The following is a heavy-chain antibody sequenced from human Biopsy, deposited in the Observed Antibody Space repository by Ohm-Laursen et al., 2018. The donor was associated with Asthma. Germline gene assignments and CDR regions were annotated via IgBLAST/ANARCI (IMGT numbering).Heavy chain of an antibody. Sequence: GASVKVSCKASGFTFMGYHIFWMRQAPGQGLEWMGRINPNGGGIHYAQKFQGRVTLTRDTSISTAYMDLRALTSDDTAVYYCARGQKSPGDRWFDPWGQGTLVTVSS. J-gene: IGHJ5*02. CDR1: GFTFMGYH. V-gene: IGHV1-2*06. D-gene: IGHD7-27*01. CDR2: INPNGGGI. CDR3: ARGQKSPGDRWFDP.